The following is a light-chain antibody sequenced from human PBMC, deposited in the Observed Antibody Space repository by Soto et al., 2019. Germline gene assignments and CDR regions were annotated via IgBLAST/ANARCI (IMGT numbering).Light chain of an antibody. CDR2: EVS. Sequence: QSALTQPASVSGSPGQSITISCTGTSSDVGGYNYVSWYQHHPGKAPKIMIYEVSNRPSGVSNRFSGSKSGNTASLTISGLQAEDEADYYCSSYTGSSTPVFGGGTKLTVL. CDR3: SSYTGSSTPV. J-gene: IGLJ3*02. V-gene: IGLV2-14*01. CDR1: SSDVGGYNY.